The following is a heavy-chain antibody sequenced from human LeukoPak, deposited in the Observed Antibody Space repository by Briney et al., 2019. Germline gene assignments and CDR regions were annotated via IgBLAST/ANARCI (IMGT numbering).Heavy chain of an antibody. Sequence: GGSLRLSCAASGFTFSIYAMSWVRQAPGKGLEWVSAISGIGDSAYYADSVKGRFTISRDNSKNTLYLQMNSLRAEDMAVYYCAKVANRGDILTGYFALDYWGQGTLVTVSS. J-gene: IGHJ4*02. D-gene: IGHD3-9*01. CDR3: AKVANRGDILTGYFALDY. V-gene: IGHV3-23*01. CDR2: ISGIGDSA. CDR1: GFTFSIYA.